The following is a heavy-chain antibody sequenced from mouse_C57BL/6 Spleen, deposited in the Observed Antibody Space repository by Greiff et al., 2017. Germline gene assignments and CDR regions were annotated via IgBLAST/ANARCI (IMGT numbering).Heavy chain of an antibody. CDR2: IYPSDSET. CDR1: GYTFTSSW. Sequence: QVQLQQPGAELVRPGSSVKLSCKASGYTFTSSWMDWVKQRPGQGLEWIGNIYPSDSETHYNQKFKDKATLTVDKSSSTAYMQLSSLTSEDSAVYYCARGGDYYAMDYWGQGTSVTVSS. J-gene: IGHJ4*01. V-gene: IGHV1-61*01. CDR3: ARGGDYYAMDY.